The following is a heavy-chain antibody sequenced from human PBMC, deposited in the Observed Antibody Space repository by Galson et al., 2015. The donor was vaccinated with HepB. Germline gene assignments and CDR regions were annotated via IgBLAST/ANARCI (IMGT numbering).Heavy chain of an antibody. Sequence: SLRLSCAASGFTFSGYAMHWVRQAPGKGLEWVALISYVPSKTYYADSVKGRFTISRDNSKNTLYLQMNSLRAEDTAVYYCASPYYYDSSGLDAFDIWGQGTMVTVSS. V-gene: IGHV3-30-3*01. D-gene: IGHD3-22*01. CDR3: ASPYYYDSSGLDAFDI. CDR1: GFTFSGYA. J-gene: IGHJ3*02. CDR2: ISYVPSKT.